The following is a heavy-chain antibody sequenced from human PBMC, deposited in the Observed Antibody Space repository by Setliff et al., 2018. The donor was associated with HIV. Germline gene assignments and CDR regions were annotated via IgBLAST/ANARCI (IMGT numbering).Heavy chain of an antibody. J-gene: IGHJ4*02. Sequence: SETLSLTCAVSGYSISSGYYWSWIRQPPGKGLEWIGEVTHSGRTNYNPSLKGRVTMSVDTSKHQLSLNLSSVTAADTAVYYCARDRMPMASWVPDKWGQGTLVTVSS. CDR2: VTHSGRT. V-gene: IGHV4-38-2*02. CDR3: ARDRMPMASWVPDK. D-gene: IGHD2-2*01. CDR1: GYSISSGYY.